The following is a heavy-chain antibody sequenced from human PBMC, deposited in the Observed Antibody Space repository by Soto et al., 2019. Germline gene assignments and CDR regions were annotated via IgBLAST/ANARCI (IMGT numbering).Heavy chain of an antibody. J-gene: IGHJ6*02. CDR1: GYTFTRSG. CDR2: ISTYNGDT. CDR3: AREGVAPYYYYGMDV. D-gene: IGHD3-3*01. Sequence: ASVKVSCKASGYTFTRSGISGVRQAPGQGLEWMGWISTYNGDTNYAQTFQGRVTMTTDTSTSTVHMEVRSLRSDDTAVYYCAREGVAPYYYYGMDVWGQGNPVTVS. V-gene: IGHV1-18*01.